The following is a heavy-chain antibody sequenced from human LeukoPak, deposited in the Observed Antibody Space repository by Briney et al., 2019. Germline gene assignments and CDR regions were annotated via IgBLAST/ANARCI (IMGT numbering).Heavy chain of an antibody. D-gene: IGHD6-6*01. CDR1: GFTFSSYA. Sequence: GGSLRLSCAASGFTFSSYAMSWVRQAPGKGLEWVSAISGSGGSTYYADSVKGRFTISRDNSKNTLYLQMNSLRAEDTAVYYCAKVRKYSSSSLYFDYWGQGTLVTVSS. CDR3: AKVRKYSSSSLYFDY. CDR2: ISGSGGST. J-gene: IGHJ4*02. V-gene: IGHV3-23*01.